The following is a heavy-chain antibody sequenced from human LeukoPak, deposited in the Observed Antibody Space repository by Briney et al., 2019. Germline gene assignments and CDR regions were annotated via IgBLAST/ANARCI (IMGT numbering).Heavy chain of an antibody. Sequence: SETLSLTCTVSGGSISSSSYYWGWIRQPPGKGLEWIGSIYYSGSTYYNPSLKSRVTISVDTSKNQFSLKLSSVTAADTAVYYCARDPRTYYDYVWGSSVMGNWFDPWGQGTLVTVSS. CDR2: IYYSGST. D-gene: IGHD3-16*01. V-gene: IGHV4-39*07. CDR3: ARDPRTYYDYVWGSSVMGNWFDP. J-gene: IGHJ5*02. CDR1: GGSISSSSYY.